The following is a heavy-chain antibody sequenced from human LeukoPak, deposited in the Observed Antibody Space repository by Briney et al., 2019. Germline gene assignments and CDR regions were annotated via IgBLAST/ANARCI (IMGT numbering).Heavy chain of an antibody. V-gene: IGHV4-31*03. CDR1: GGSISSSSYY. J-gene: IGHJ3*02. D-gene: IGHD6-6*01. Sequence: SETLSLTCTVSGGSISSSSYYWGWIRQPPGKGLEWIGYIYYSGSTYYNPSLKSRVTISVDTSKNQFSLKLSSVTAADTAVYYCARVGSGGQLAWGAFDIWGQGTMVTVSS. CDR2: IYYSGST. CDR3: ARVGSGGQLAWGAFDI.